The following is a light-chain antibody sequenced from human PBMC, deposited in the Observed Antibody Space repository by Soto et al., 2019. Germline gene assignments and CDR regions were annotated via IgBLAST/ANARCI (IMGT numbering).Light chain of an antibody. CDR1: SSDVGGYNY. Sequence: QSVLTQPASVSGSPGQSITISCTGTSSDVGGYNYVSWYQQHPGKAPKLMIYDVSNRPSGVSNRFSGSKSGNTASLTISGLQAEDEAVYYCSSYTSRSTLEVFGPGTKVTVL. CDR2: DVS. V-gene: IGLV2-14*01. CDR3: SSYTSRSTLEV. J-gene: IGLJ1*01.